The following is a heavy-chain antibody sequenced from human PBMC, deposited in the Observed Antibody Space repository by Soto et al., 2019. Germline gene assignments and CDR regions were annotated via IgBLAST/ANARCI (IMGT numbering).Heavy chain of an antibody. J-gene: IGHJ4*02. CDR1: GFTFRDYY. V-gene: IGHV3-11*06. CDR2: ISSSSSYT. CDR3: ASYIAAAGKNYFDY. Sequence: GCLRLACSASGFTFRDYYMSWIRQAPGKGLEWVSYISSSSSYTNYADSVKGRFTISRDNAKNSLYLQMNSLRAEDTAVYYCASYIAAAGKNYFDYWGQGTLVTVYS. D-gene: IGHD6-13*01.